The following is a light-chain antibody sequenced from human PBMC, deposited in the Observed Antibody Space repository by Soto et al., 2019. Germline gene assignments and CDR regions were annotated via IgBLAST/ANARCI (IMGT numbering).Light chain of an antibody. CDR2: GAS. J-gene: IGKJ3*01. Sequence: EIVLAQSPGTLSLSPGATATRSCRASQSVSSNYLAWFQQKPGQAPRLLIYGASSRATGIPDRFSGSGSGTDFTLTISRLEPEDFAVYYCHQYGRSPIYTFGPGTKVDFK. CDR1: QSVSSNY. V-gene: IGKV3-20*01. CDR3: HQYGRSPIYT.